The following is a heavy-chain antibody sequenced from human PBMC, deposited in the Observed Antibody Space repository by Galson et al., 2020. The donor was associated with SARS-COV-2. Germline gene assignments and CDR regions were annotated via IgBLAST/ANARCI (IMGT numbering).Heavy chain of an antibody. CDR1: GYTLTELS. CDR3: ATVPQYYYDSSGYYFRDY. V-gene: IGHV1-24*01. D-gene: IGHD3-22*01. J-gene: IGHJ4*02. CDR2: FDPEDGET. Sequence: ASVKVSCKVSGYTLTELSMHWVRQAPGKGLEWMGGFDPEDGETIYAQKFQSRVTMTEDTSTDTAYMELSSLRSEDTAVYYCATVPQYYYDSSGYYFRDYWGQGTLVTVSS.